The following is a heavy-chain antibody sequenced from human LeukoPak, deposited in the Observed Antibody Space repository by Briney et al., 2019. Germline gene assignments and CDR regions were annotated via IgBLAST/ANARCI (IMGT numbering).Heavy chain of an antibody. CDR3: ARGGGLAV. V-gene: IGHV3-7*03. CDR1: GFTFSSYW. D-gene: IGHD3-16*01. J-gene: IGHJ6*02. Sequence: TGGSLRLSCAASGFTFSSYWMNWARQAPGKGLEWVASINHNGNVNYYVDSVKGRFTISRDNAKNSLYLQMSNLRAEDTAVYFCARGGGLAVWGQGATVTVSS. CDR2: INHNGNVN.